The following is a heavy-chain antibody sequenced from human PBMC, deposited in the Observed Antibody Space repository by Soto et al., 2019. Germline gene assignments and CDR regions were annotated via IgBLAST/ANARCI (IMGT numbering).Heavy chain of an antibody. Sequence: QVQLVESGGGVVQPGRSLRLSCAASGFTFSSYGMHWVRQAPGKGLEWVAVISYDGSNKYYADSVKGRFTISRDNSKNTLYLQMNSLRAEDTAVYYCARQQLVVSYWYYYYGMDVWGQGTTVTVSS. CDR3: ARQQLVVSYWYYYYGMDV. J-gene: IGHJ6*02. CDR2: ISYDGSNK. V-gene: IGHV3-30*03. CDR1: GFTFSSYG. D-gene: IGHD6-13*01.